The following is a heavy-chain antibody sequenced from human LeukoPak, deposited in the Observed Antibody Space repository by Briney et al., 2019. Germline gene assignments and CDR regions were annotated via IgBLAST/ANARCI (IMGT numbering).Heavy chain of an antibody. Sequence: GGSLRLSCAASGFTFSSYSMNWVRQAPGKGLEWVSSISSSSSYIYYADSVKGRFTISRDNAKNSLYLQMNSLRAEDTAVYYCASGQPDIVVVVAAENLDYWGQGTLVTLSS. CDR1: GFTFSSYS. D-gene: IGHD2-15*01. CDR2: ISSSSSYI. J-gene: IGHJ4*02. CDR3: ASGQPDIVVVVAAENLDY. V-gene: IGHV3-21*01.